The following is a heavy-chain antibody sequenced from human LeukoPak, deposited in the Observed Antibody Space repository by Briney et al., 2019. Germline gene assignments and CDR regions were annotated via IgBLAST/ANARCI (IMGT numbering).Heavy chain of an antibody. CDR2: ISYDGSNK. V-gene: IGHV3-30*18. CDR1: GFTFSSYG. CDR3: AKEGGLSSGYYYLDY. Sequence: GRSLRLSCAASGFTFSSYGMHWVRQAPGKGLEWVAVISYDGSNKYYADSVKGRFTISRDNSKNTLYLQMNSLRAEDTAVYYCAKEGGLSSGYYYLDYLGQGTLVTVSS. D-gene: IGHD3-22*01. J-gene: IGHJ4*02.